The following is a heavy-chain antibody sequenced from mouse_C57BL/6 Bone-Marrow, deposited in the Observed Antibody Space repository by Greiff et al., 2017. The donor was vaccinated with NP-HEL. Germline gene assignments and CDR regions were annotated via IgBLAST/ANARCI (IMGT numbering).Heavy chain of an antibody. J-gene: IGHJ1*03. D-gene: IGHD3-3*01. CDR2: INPNNGGT. V-gene: IGHV1-22*01. Sequence: EVQVVESGPELVKPGASVKMSCKASGYTFTDYNMHWVKQSHGKSLEWIGYINPNNGGTSYNQKFKGKATLTADTSSSTAYMQLSSLTSEDSAVYYCARRGWDWYFDVWGTGTTVTVSS. CDR1: GYTFTDYN. CDR3: ARRGWDWYFDV.